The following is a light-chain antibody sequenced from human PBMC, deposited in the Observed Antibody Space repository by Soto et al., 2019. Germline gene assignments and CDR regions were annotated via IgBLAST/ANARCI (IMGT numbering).Light chain of an antibody. V-gene: IGKV1-39*01. CDR3: QQSHNMPCT. CDR2: AAS. Sequence: DIQMTQSPSSLSASVVDRVTITCRASQSITNYLNWYQHKPGKAPKLLVYAASSLQSGVPSRFSGSGSGTDFTLTISSLQPEDFATYFCQQSHNMPCTFGPGTKVDIK. J-gene: IGKJ3*01. CDR1: QSITNY.